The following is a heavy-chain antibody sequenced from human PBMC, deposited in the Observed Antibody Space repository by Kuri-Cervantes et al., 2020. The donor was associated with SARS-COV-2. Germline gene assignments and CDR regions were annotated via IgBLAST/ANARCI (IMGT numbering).Heavy chain of an antibody. CDR1: GSTFDDYA. Sequence: GGSLRLSCAASGSTFDDYAMHWVRQAPGKGLEWVSGISWNSGSIGYADSVKGRFTISRDNAKNSLCLQMNSLRAEDMALYYCAKGIAAAGVGAFDIWGQGTMVTVSS. CDR2: ISWNSGSI. V-gene: IGHV3-9*03. CDR3: AKGIAAAGVGAFDI. D-gene: IGHD6-13*01. J-gene: IGHJ3*02.